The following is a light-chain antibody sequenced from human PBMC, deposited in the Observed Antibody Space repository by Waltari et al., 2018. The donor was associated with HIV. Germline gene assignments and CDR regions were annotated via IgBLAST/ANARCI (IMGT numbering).Light chain of an antibody. CDR3: GTWDDSLSVWV. V-gene: IGLV1-51*02. CDR2: ENN. CDR1: TSNLGTNS. J-gene: IGLJ3*02. Sequence: QSMLTQPPSMSAAPGQMVTISCSGSTSNLGTNSVSWYQQVPGTAPKLLIYENNKRSSGIPDRFSGSKSGTSATLGITGLQTGDEADYYCGTWDDSLSVWVFGGGTKLTVL.